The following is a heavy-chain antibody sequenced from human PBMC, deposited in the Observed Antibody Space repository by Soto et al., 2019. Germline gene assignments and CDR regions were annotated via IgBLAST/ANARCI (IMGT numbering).Heavy chain of an antibody. CDR2: IYHSVST. Sequence: PSETLCLTCTFSVYSINSDDYWGCIRQPPVKGLEWIASIYHSVSTFYNPSLRSRVTISIDTSKNQFSLRLTAVTAADTAMYYCARKAYYASGRLNLFDSWGQGTLVTVSS. CDR3: ARKAYYASGRLNLFDS. D-gene: IGHD3-10*01. CDR1: VYSINSDDY. J-gene: IGHJ4*02. V-gene: IGHV4-38-2*02.